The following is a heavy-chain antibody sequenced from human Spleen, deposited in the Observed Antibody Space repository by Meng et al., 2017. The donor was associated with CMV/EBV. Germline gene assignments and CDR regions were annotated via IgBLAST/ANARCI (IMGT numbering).Heavy chain of an antibody. CDR3: AKYQLPSGRISGGPFDY. CDR2: IRDDGGHK. J-gene: IGHJ4*02. Sequence: GESLKISCETSGFTFRSYGMNWVRQAPGKGLEWVAFIRDDGGHKNYADSVKGRITISRDNSNNTLYLDMNSLRGEDTAVYYCAKYQLPSGRISGGPFDYWGQGTLVTVSS. V-gene: IGHV3-30*02. D-gene: IGHD2-2*01. CDR1: GFTFRSYG.